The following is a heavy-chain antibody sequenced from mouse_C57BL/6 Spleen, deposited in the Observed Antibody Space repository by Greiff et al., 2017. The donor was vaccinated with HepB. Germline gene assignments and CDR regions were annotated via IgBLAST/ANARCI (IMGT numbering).Heavy chain of an antibody. CDR2: RRSKSNNYAT. V-gene: IGHV10-1*01. J-gene: IGHJ4*01. CDR3: VRPSNYYYAMDY. CDR1: GFHFNTYA. Sequence: EVPVVESGGGFVQAKGSLKLSFSASGFHFNTYALNLVPPAPGKGLEWGARRRSKSNNYATYYADSVKDRFTISRDDSESMLYLQMNNLKNEDTAMYYCVRPSNYYYAMDYWGQGTSVTVSS. D-gene: IGHD2-5*01.